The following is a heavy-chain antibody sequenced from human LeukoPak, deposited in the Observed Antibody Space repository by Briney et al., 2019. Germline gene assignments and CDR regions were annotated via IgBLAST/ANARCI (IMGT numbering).Heavy chain of an antibody. J-gene: IGHJ5*02. CDR3: ARDAAFRGSGSYYKISPSNWFDP. CDR2: ISSSSSTI. CDR1: GFTFDDYG. Sequence: GSLRLSCAASGFTFDDYGMSWVRQAPGKGLEWVSYISSSSSTIYYADSVKGRFTISRDNAKNSLYLQMNSLRAEDTAVYYCARDAAFRGSGSYYKISPSNWFDPWGQGTLVTVSS. V-gene: IGHV3-48*01. D-gene: IGHD3-10*01.